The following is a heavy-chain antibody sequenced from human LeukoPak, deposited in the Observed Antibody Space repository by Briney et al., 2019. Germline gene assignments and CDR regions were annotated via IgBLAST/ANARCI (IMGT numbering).Heavy chain of an antibody. CDR2: IIPIFGTA. CDR3: ARSIVVVPAAISDAFDI. D-gene: IGHD2-2*02. V-gene: IGHV1-69*05. J-gene: IGHJ3*02. CDR1: GGTFSSYA. Sequence: SVKVSCKASGGTFSSYATSWVRQAPGQGLEWMGGIIPIFGTANYAQKFQGRVTITTDESTSTAYMELSSLRSEDTAVYYCARSIVVVPAAISDAFDIWGQGTMVTVSS.